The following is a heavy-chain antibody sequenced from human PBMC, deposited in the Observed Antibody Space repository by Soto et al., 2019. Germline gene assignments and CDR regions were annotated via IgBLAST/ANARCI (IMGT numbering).Heavy chain of an antibody. CDR1: GFPFRSFTYW. Sequence: PGGSLRLSCAASGFPFRSFTYWMGWFRQAPGRGLEWVATIKQDGSEKYYMDSLKGRFTISRDNAINSLYLQMSSLRAEDTAVYFCVTVDHADYWGQGTLVTVSS. V-gene: IGHV3-7*03. D-gene: IGHD5-12*01. CDR3: VTVDHADY. CDR2: IKQDGSEK. J-gene: IGHJ4*02.